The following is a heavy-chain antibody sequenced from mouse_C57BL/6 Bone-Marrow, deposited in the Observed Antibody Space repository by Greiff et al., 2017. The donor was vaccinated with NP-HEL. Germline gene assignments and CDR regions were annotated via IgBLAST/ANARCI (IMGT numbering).Heavy chain of an antibody. CDR1: GYTFTSYW. Sequence: VQLQQSGAELVMPGASVKLSCKASGYTFTSYWMHWVKQRPGQGLEWIGELDPSDSYTNYNQKFKGKSTLTVDKSSSTAYMQLSSLTSEDSAVYYCARGYSNYFYYAMDYWGQGTSVTVSS. CDR2: LDPSDSYT. J-gene: IGHJ4*01. CDR3: ARGYSNYFYYAMDY. D-gene: IGHD2-5*01. V-gene: IGHV1-69*01.